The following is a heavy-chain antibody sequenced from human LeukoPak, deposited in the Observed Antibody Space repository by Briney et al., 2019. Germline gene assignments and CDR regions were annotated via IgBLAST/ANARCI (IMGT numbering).Heavy chain of an antibody. CDR1: GFTFSSYA. Sequence: GGSLRLSCAASGFTFSSYAMSWVRQAPGKGLEWVSAISGSGGSTYYADSVKGRFTISRDNSKNTLFLQMNSLRTEDTAIYYCARVISFGELADSWGQGTLVTVSS. CDR2: ISGSGGST. J-gene: IGHJ4*02. V-gene: IGHV3-23*01. D-gene: IGHD3-10*01. CDR3: ARVISFGELADS.